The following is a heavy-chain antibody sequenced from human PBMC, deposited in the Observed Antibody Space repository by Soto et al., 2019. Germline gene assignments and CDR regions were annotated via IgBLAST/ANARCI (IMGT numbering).Heavy chain of an antibody. CDR1: GGSISSGGYY. Sequence: SETLSLTCTVSGGSISSGGYYWSWIRQHPGKGLEWIGYIYYSGSTYYNPSLKSRVTISVDTSKNQFSLKLSSVTAADTAVYYCARCGRYSGSYSLGGWFDPWGQGTLVTVSS. CDR2: IYYSGST. D-gene: IGHD1-26*01. CDR3: ARCGRYSGSYSLGGWFDP. V-gene: IGHV4-31*03. J-gene: IGHJ5*02.